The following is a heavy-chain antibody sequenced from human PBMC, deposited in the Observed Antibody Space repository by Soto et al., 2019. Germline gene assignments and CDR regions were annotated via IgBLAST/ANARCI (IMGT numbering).Heavy chain of an antibody. CDR1: GSPISAYY. V-gene: IGHV4-59*01. J-gene: IGHJ3*01. CDR3: ARDGYRYPVTFDF. CDR2: VYYTGTT. Sequence: SETLSLTCAVSGSPISAYYWSWIRQAPGKGLEWIGCVYYTGTTNYDPSLKSRVTISIDRSKNQISLDLTSATAADTAVYYCARDGYRYPVTFDFWGPGTMVTVSS. D-gene: IGHD5-18*01.